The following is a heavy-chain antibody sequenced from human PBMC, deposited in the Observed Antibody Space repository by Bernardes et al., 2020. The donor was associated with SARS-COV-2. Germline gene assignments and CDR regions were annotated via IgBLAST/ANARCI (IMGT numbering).Heavy chain of an antibody. CDR2: IYYSGST. CDR3: ARLYCSSTSCPRGPYYYYYYMDV. Sequence: SETLSLTCTVSGGSISSYYWSWIRQPPGKGLEWIGYIYYSGSTNYNPSLKSRVTISVDTSKNQFSLKLSSVTAADTAVYYCARLYCSSTSCPRGPYYYYYYMDVWGKGTTVTVSS. J-gene: IGHJ6*03. D-gene: IGHD2-2*01. V-gene: IGHV4-59*08. CDR1: GGSISSYY.